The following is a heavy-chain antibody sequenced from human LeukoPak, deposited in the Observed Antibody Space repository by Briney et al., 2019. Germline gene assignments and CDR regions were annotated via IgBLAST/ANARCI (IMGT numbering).Heavy chain of an antibody. CDR2: IYSGGST. Sequence: GGSLRLSCAASGFTVSSNYMSWVRQAPGKGLEWVSVIYSGGSTYYADSVKGRFTISRDNSKNTLYLQMNSLRAEDTAVYYCARVSDYDFWSGYYPQDYWGQGTLVTVSS. CDR1: GFTVSSNY. D-gene: IGHD3-3*01. J-gene: IGHJ4*02. CDR3: ARVSDYDFWSGYYPQDY. V-gene: IGHV3-66*01.